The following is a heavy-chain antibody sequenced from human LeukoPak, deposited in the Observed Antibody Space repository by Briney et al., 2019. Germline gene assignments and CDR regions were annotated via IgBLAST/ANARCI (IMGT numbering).Heavy chain of an antibody. CDR2: FDPEDGET. J-gene: IGHJ4*02. Sequence: ASVKVSCKVSGYTLTELSMHWVRQAPGKGFEWMGGFDPEDGETIYAQKFQGRVTMTEDTSTDTAYMELSSLRSEDTAVYYCAPAPPGRGSPLDYWGQGTLVTVSS. CDR1: GYTLTELS. D-gene: IGHD1-14*01. V-gene: IGHV1-24*01. CDR3: APAPPGRGSPLDY.